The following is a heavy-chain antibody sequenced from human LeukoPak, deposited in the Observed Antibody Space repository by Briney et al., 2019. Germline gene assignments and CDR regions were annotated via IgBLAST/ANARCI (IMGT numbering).Heavy chain of an antibody. CDR3: ARASQQWLATPYAMED. CDR2: ISWNSGSI. J-gene: IGHJ6*02. Sequence: GGSLRLSCAASGFTFDDYAMHWVRQAPGKGLEWVSGISWNSGSIGYADSVEGRFTISRDNAKTSLYLQMNSLRAEDTAVYYCARASQQWLATPYAMEDWGQGTTVTVSS. CDR1: GFTFDDYA. V-gene: IGHV3-9*01. D-gene: IGHD6-19*01.